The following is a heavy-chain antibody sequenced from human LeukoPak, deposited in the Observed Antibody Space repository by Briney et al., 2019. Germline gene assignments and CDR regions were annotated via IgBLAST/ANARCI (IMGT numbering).Heavy chain of an antibody. CDR1: GFTFSSYG. CDR3: ARPQYSGSPDAFDI. CDR2: INSDGSST. V-gene: IGHV3-74*01. D-gene: IGHD1-26*01. J-gene: IGHJ3*02. Sequence: GGSLRLSCAASGFTFSSYGMHWVRQAPGKGLVWVSRINSDGSSTSYADSVKGRFTISRDNAKNTLYLQMNSLRAEDTAVYYCARPQYSGSPDAFDIWGQGTMVTVSS.